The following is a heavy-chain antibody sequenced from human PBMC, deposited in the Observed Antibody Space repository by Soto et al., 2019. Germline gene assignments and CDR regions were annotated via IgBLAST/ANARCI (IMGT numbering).Heavy chain of an antibody. CDR2: AIPIPETS. V-gene: IGHV1-69*08. D-gene: IGHD6-6*01. CDR3: APDVGRQGSSSVGFDS. CDR1: GNIINKYA. Sequence: QVQLVQSGAEVQEPGSSVKVSCRASGNIINKYAVNWLRQAPGQGLEWMGRAIPIPETSKIAHKFRGRVTSTADNSTGTAYLEVHSPKSEDSAEHHCAPDVGRQGSSSVGFDSWGQGPRVTGS. J-gene: IGHJ5*01.